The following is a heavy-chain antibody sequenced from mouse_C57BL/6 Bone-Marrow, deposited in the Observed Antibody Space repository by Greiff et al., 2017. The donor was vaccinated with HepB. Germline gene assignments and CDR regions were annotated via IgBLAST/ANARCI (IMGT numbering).Heavy chain of an antibody. Sequence: KLVESGGGLVQPGGSLKLSCAASGFTFSDYYMYWVRQTPEKRLEWVAYISNGGGSTYYPDTVKGRFTISRDNAKNSLYLQMSRLKSEDTAMYYCARLDITTVVADWYFDVWGTGTTVTVSS. V-gene: IGHV5-12*01. CDR1: GFTFSDYY. D-gene: IGHD1-1*01. CDR2: ISNGGGST. J-gene: IGHJ1*03. CDR3: ARLDITTVVADWYFDV.